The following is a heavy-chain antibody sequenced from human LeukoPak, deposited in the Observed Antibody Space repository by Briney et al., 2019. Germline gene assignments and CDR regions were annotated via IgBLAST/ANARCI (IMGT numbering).Heavy chain of an antibody. Sequence: GGSLRLSCAASGFSFSSYGMHWVRQAPGKGLEWVAVITYDGSNKYYADSVKGRFTISRDNSKNTLYLQMNSLRAEDTAVYYCANLRIDYWGQGTLVTVSS. J-gene: IGHJ4*02. V-gene: IGHV3-30*18. CDR3: ANLRIDY. CDR2: ITYDGSNK. CDR1: GFSFSSYG.